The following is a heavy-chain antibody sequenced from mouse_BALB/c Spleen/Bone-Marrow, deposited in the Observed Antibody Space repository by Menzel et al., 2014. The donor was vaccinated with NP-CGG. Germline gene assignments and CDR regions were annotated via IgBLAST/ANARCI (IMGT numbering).Heavy chain of an antibody. D-gene: IGHD1-1*01. Sequence: EVQLQQSGPDLVKPSQSLSLTCTVTGYSITSGYSWHWIRQFPGNKLEWMGYIHYSGSTNYNPSLKSRISITRDTSKNQFFLQLNSVTTEATATYYCARPITTVVGFDYWGQGTTLTVSS. V-gene: IGHV3-1*02. CDR2: IHYSGST. J-gene: IGHJ2*01. CDR1: GYSITSGYS. CDR3: ARPITTVVGFDY.